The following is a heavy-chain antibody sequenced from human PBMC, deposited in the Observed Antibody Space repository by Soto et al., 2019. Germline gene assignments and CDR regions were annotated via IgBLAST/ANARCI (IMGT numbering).Heavy chain of an antibody. CDR2: ISSSSSYI. Sequence: PGGSLRLFCAASGFTFSSYSLNWVRQAPGKGLEWVSSISSSSSYIYYADSVKGRFTISRDNAKNSLYLQMNSLRAEDTAVYYCARVGEVAATDIRYYYYMDVWGKGTTVTVSS. CDR1: GFTFSSYS. J-gene: IGHJ6*03. D-gene: IGHD2-15*01. V-gene: IGHV3-21*01. CDR3: ARVGEVAATDIRYYYYMDV.